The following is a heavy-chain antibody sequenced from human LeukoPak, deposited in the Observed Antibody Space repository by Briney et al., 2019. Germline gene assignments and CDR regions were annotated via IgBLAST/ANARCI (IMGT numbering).Heavy chain of an antibody. CDR1: GYSISEGYY. D-gene: IGHD2-21*01. V-gene: IGHV4-38-2*02. CDR3: ARGEKDRSEYSRH. Sequence: PSETLSLTCTVSGYSISEGYYWNWIRQSPGKGLEWIGSIYHSGSTYYNPSLKSRVTISLDTSKNQFSLKLTSVTAADTAVYFCARGEKDRSEYSRHWGQGTLVTVSS. CDR2: IYHSGST. J-gene: IGHJ1*01.